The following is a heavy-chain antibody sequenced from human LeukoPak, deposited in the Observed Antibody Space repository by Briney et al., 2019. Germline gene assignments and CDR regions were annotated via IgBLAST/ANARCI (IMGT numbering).Heavy chain of an antibody. Sequence: SGGSLRLSCAASGFTFSSYAMSWVRQAPGEGLEWVSSICGSGGRTYSADSVKGPLTITRDKSKNTLYLQMNSLRAEDTAIYYCARSAEDTAMDWAFDIWGQGTMVTVSS. D-gene: IGHD5-18*01. CDR2: ICGSGGRT. CDR3: ARSAEDTAMDWAFDI. V-gene: IGHV3-23*01. J-gene: IGHJ3*02. CDR1: GFTFSSYA.